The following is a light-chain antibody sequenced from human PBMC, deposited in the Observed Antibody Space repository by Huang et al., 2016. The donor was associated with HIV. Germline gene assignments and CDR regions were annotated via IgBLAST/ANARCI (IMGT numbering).Light chain of an antibody. Sequence: DIQMTQSPSSLSASVGDRVTITCQANQDISNYLNWYQQKPGKAPKLLIYDASNLETGVSPRFSGSGSGTDFTFTISSLQPEDIATYYCQHYDNLRTFGQGTKVEIK. CDR3: QHYDNLRT. CDR1: QDISNY. J-gene: IGKJ1*01. CDR2: DAS. V-gene: IGKV1-33*01.